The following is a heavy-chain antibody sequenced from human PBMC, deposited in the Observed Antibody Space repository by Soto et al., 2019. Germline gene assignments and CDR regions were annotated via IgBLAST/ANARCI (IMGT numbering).Heavy chain of an antibody. D-gene: IGHD2-8*01. CDR1: GFTFSNAW. J-gene: IGHJ4*02. Sequence: EVQLVESGGGLVKPGGSLRLSCEASGFTFSNAWMSWVRQAPGKGLEWVGRINTKTDGGTTDYAAPVKGRFTISRDDSKDTLYLQMNSRKSEDTAVYYCTTGMGDYWGQGTLVTVSS. V-gene: IGHV3-15*01. CDR2: INTKTDGGTT. CDR3: TTGMGDY.